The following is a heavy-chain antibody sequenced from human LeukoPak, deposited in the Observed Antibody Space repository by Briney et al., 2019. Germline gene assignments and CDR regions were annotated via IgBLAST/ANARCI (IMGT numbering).Heavy chain of an antibody. CDR1: GFTFRSYT. J-gene: IGHJ3*02. CDR2: ISSSSSYI. D-gene: IGHD4-17*01. Sequence: GGSLRLSCAASGFTFRSYTMNWVRQAPGKGLEWVSSISSSSSYIYYADSVKGRFTTSRDNATNSLYLQMDSLRAEDTAVYYCARSLSTTVTTAFNIWGQGTMVTVSS. V-gene: IGHV3-21*01. CDR3: ARSLSTTVTTAFNI.